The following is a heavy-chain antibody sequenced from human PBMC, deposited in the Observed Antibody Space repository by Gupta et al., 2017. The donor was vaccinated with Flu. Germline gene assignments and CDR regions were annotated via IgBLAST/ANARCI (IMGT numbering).Heavy chain of an antibody. V-gene: IGHV3-33*01. J-gene: IGHJ4*02. CDR3: VRDPGRRELDY. D-gene: IGHD1-26*01. CDR2: IYFSGCDK. CDR1: GFLFRSSM. Sequence: QVQLTESGGGVVQLGRSLRLPSVTAGFLFRSSMMPWVRPAPGRGREWVAGIYFSGCDKYEADVASGRFSISIDNSKNMLSLQINRRRVEVTAVYYCVRDPGRRELDYWGQGTLVTVSS.